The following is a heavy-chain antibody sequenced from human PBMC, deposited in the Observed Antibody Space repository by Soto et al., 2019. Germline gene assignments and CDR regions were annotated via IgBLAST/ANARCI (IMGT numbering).Heavy chain of an antibody. J-gene: IGHJ6*03. V-gene: IGHV4-34*01. CDR1: GGSLSDYF. CDR2: INHLGSI. Sequence: SETLSLTCVVSGGSLSDYFWSWIRQPPGMALEWIGEINHLGSINYNPSLKSRVTMSVDTSKNQFSLTLNSVTAADTATYYCARGGISHWAYFYYMDVWDRGT. CDR3: ARGGISHWAYFYYMDV. D-gene: IGHD2-21*01.